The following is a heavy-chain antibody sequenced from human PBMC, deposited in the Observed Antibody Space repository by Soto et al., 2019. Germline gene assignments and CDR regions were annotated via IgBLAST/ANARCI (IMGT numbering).Heavy chain of an antibody. J-gene: IGHJ6*02. V-gene: IGHV4-59*02. Sequence: SETLSLTCSFSGDSVTSHYLTWIRQSPEKGLEWIGYMHYTGFSHYNPSLKSQVTISVDTSKNQFSLKLSSVTAADTAVYYCARDRRYSYGSLLTHYYYYGMDVWGQGTTVTVSS. CDR3: ARDRRYSYGSLLTHYYYYGMDV. D-gene: IGHD5-18*01. CDR2: MHYTGFS. CDR1: GDSVTSHY.